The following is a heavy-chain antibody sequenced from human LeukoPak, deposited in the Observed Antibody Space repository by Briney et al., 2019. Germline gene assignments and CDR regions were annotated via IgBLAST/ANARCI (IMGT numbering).Heavy chain of an antibody. D-gene: IGHD6-6*01. Sequence: ASVKVSCKASGYTFTGYYMHWVRQAPGQGLEWMGWMNPNSGNTGYAQKFQGRVTITRNTSISTAYMDLSSLRSEDTAVYYCARGRKSSSHDYWGQGTLVTVSS. V-gene: IGHV1-8*03. CDR3: ARGRKSSSHDY. J-gene: IGHJ4*02. CDR1: GYTFTGYY. CDR2: MNPNSGNT.